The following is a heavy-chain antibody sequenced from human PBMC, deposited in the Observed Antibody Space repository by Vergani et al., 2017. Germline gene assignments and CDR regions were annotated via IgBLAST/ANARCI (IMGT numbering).Heavy chain of an antibody. J-gene: IGHJ4*02. CDR1: GGSISSGDYY. D-gene: IGHD6-13*01. Sequence: QVQLQESGPGLVKPSQTLSLTCTVSGGSISSGDYYWSWIRQPPGKGLEWIGYIYYSGSTYYNPSLKSRVTMSVDTSKNQFSLKLNSVTAADTAVYYCARGSRAEGGSGPDKWGQGTLVTVSS. CDR3: ARGSRAEGGSGPDK. V-gene: IGHV4-30-4*08. CDR2: IYYSGST.